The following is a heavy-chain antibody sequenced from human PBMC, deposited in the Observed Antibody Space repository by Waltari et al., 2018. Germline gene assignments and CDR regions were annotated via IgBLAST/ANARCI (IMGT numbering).Heavy chain of an antibody. D-gene: IGHD6-19*01. Sequence: QVQLVQSGAEVKKPGASVKVSCKASGYTFTGYYMHWVRQAPGEWLEWMGWVGPNSGGTNYAQEFRGRVTVTRDTSISTGDMELSRLRSEDTAVYYCASTIAVAATGFDYWGQGTLVTVSS. CDR2: VGPNSGGT. J-gene: IGHJ4*02. CDR3: ASTIAVAATGFDY. CDR1: GYTFTGYY. V-gene: IGHV1-2*02.